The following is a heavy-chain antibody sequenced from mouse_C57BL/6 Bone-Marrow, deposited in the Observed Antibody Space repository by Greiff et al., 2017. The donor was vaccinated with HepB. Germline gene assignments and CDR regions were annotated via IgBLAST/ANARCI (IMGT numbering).Heavy chain of an antibody. CDR2: IYPRDGST. J-gene: IGHJ3*01. Sequence: QVQLKESGPELVKPGASVKLSCKASGYTFTSYDINWVKQRPGQGLEWIGWIYPRDGSTKYNEKFKGKATLTVDTSSSTAYMELHSLTSEDSAVYFCANWDGAYWGQGTLVTVSA. CDR3: ANWDGAY. CDR1: GYTFTSYD. V-gene: IGHV1-85*01. D-gene: IGHD4-1*01.